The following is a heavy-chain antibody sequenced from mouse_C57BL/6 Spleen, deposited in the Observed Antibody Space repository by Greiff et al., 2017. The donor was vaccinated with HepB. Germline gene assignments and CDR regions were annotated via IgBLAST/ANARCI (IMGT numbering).Heavy chain of an antibody. CDR3: ANLNYYGSSEYFDV. CDR1: GYTFTDYY. J-gene: IGHJ1*03. D-gene: IGHD1-1*01. Sequence: EVQLQQSGPELVKPGASVKISCKASGYTFTDYYMNWVKQSHGKSLEWIGDINPNNGGTSYNQKFKGKATLTVDKSSSTAYMELRSLTSEDSAVYYCANLNYYGSSEYFDVWGTGTTVTVSS. V-gene: IGHV1-26*01. CDR2: INPNNGGT.